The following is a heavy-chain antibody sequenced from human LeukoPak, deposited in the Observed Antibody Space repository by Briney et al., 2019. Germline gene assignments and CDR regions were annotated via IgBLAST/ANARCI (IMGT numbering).Heavy chain of an antibody. CDR2: ITGDAGTT. J-gene: IGHJ4*02. CDR3: AKTTGNGHWLIEY. D-gene: IGHD4-23*01. CDR1: GFTFSSYA. V-gene: IGHV3-23*01. Sequence: GGSLRLSCAASGFTFSSYAMNWVRQTPGKGLEWVSFITGDAGTTSYADSVKCRFTISRDNSKNTLYLQLNSLSAEDTAVYYCAKTTGNGHWLIEYWGQGTLVTVSS.